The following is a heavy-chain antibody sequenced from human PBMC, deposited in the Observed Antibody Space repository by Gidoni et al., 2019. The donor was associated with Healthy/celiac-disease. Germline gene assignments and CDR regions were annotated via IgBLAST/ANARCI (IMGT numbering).Heavy chain of an antibody. V-gene: IGHV3-73*01. CDR3: TYIAAAGIDY. Sequence: EVQLVESGGGLVQPGGSLNLSCAASGLTFSGSAMHWVRQASGKGLGWVGRIRSKANSYATADAASVKGRFTISRDDSKNTAYLQMNSLKTEDTAVYYCTYIAAAGIDYWGQGTLVTVSS. CDR2: IRSKANSYAT. D-gene: IGHD6-13*01. J-gene: IGHJ4*02. CDR1: GLTFSGSA.